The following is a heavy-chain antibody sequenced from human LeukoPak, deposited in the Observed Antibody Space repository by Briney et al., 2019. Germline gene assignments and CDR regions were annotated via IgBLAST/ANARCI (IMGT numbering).Heavy chain of an antibody. Sequence: GGSLKLSCAASGFTFSGSAMHWVRQASGKGLEWVGRIRSKANSYATAYAASVKGRFTISRDDSKNTAYLQMNSLRAEDTAIYYCAKEEADTALVPRFDYWGQGALVTVSS. CDR1: GFTFSGSA. V-gene: IGHV3-73*01. J-gene: IGHJ4*02. D-gene: IGHD5-18*01. CDR3: AKEEADTALVPRFDY. CDR2: IRSKANSYAT.